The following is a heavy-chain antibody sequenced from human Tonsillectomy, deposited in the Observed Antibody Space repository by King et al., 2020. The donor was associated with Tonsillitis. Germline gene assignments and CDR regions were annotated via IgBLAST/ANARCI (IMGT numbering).Heavy chain of an antibody. J-gene: IGHJ4*02. Sequence: MQLQESGPGLVKPSQTLSLTCTVSGGSISSGEYYWTWIRQPPGKGLEWIGYIYYSGSTYYNPPLKSRVTISMDTSKNQFSLKLSSVTAADTAGYYCASLSITMIRGVTDYWGQGTLVTVSS. CDR2: IYYSGST. CDR3: ASLSITMIRGVTDY. D-gene: IGHD3-10*01. V-gene: IGHV4-30-4*01. CDR1: GGSISSGEYY.